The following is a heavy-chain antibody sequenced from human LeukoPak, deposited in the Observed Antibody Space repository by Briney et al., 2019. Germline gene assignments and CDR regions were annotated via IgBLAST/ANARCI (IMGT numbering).Heavy chain of an antibody. CDR3: AREVVGASYFDY. J-gene: IGHJ4*02. D-gene: IGHD1-26*01. V-gene: IGHV1-69*06. CDR1: GYTFTSYY. CDR2: IIPIFGTA. Sequence: SVKVSCKASGYTFTSYYMHWVRQAPGQGLEWMGGIIPIFGTANYAQKFQGRVTITADKSTSTAYMELSSLRSEDTAVYYCAREVVGASYFDYWGQGTLVTVSS.